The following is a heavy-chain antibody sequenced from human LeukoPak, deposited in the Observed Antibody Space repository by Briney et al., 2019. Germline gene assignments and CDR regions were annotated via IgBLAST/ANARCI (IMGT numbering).Heavy chain of an antibody. D-gene: IGHD1-7*01. Sequence: PGGSLRLSCAASGFTFSGYAMTWVRQAPGRGLEWLSPISGSTGNTYYADSVKGRFTISRDNSRNTMYLQLSSMRADEADVSYCANKGYGVPGTAAFDIWGQGTMVTVSS. CDR3: ANKGYGVPGTAAFDI. CDR2: ISGSTGNT. J-gene: IGHJ3*02. V-gene: IGHV3-23*01. CDR1: GFTFSGYA.